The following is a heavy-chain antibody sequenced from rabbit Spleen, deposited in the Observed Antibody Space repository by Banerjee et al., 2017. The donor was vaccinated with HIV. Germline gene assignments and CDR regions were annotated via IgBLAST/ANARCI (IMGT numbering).Heavy chain of an antibody. CDR3: ARDQNGGNSELDL. CDR1: GFSFSSKAV. J-gene: IGHJ3*01. D-gene: IGHD8-1*01. V-gene: IGHV1S45*01. CDR2: IYTGSSGST. Sequence: QQQLVESGGGLVKPGASLTLTCKASGFSFSSKAVMCWVRQAPGKGLEWIACIYTGSSGSTYYASWAKGRFTISKTSSTMVTLQMTSLTAADTATYFCARDQNGGNSELDLWGPGTLVTVS.